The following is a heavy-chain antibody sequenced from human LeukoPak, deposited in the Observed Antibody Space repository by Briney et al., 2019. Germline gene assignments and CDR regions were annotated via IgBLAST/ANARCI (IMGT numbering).Heavy chain of an antibody. CDR2: IYYSGST. CDR3: ARDLSSSWYDAFDI. J-gene: IGHJ3*02. D-gene: IGHD6-13*01. Sequence: SETLSLTCTVSGASISNSAYYWLWIRQPPGKGLEWIGSIYYSGSTYYNPSLKSRVTISVDTSKNQFSLKLSSVTAADTAVYYCARDLSSSWYDAFDIWGQGTMVTVSS. CDR1: GASISNSAYY. V-gene: IGHV4-39*07.